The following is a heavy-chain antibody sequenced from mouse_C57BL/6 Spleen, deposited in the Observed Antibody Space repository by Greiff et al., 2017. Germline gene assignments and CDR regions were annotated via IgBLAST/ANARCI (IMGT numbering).Heavy chain of an antibody. D-gene: IGHD2-10*01. J-gene: IGHJ1*03. CDR3: ARTYYGLWYFDG. CDR1: GYTFTSYT. CDR2: INPSSGYT. V-gene: IGHV1-4*01. Sequence: QVQLQQSGAELARPGASVKMSCKASGYTFTSYTMHWVKQRPGQGLEWIGYINPSSGYTKYNQKFKDKATLTADKSSSTAYMQLGSLTSEDSAVYYCARTYYGLWYFDGWGTGTTVTVSS.